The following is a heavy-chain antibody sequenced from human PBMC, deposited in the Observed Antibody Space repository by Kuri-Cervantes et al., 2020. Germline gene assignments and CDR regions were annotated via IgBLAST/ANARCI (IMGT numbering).Heavy chain of an antibody. Sequence: ASVKVSCKASGYTLTSYAMHWVRQAPGQRLEWMGWINAGNGNTKYSQKFQGRVTMTRNTSISTVYMELSSLRSEDTAVYYCARTGGAFWSGYFFFDYWGQGTLVTVSS. V-gene: IGHV1-3*01. CDR3: ARTGGAFWSGYFFFDY. D-gene: IGHD3-3*01. CDR1: GYTLTSYA. CDR2: INAGNGNT. J-gene: IGHJ4*02.